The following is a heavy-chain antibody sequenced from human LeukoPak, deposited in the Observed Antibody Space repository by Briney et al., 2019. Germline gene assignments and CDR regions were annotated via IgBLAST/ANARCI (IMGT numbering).Heavy chain of an antibody. Sequence: GGSLRLSCAASGFTFSSYGMQWVRHAPGKGLEWVAVISFDGRKIHYDADPVKGRFTISRDNSKNTLYLQMDSLRPDDTAVYYCARGQHRGSYSNWFDPWGEGTLVTVSS. CDR3: ARGQHRGSYSNWFDP. V-gene: IGHV3-30*19. J-gene: IGHJ5*02. D-gene: IGHD1-26*01. CDR1: GFTFSSYG. CDR2: ISFDGRKIH.